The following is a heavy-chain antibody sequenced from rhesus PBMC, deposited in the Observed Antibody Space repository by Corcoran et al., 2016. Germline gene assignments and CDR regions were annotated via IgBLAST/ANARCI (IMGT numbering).Heavy chain of an antibody. J-gene: IGHJ4*01. Sequence: QVQLVQSGAEVKKPGSSVKVSCKASGYTFTDYYMHWVRQAPRQGLEWMGWINPCNGNTKNAQKFQGRVTMTRDTSTSTAYMERSSLRSEDTAVYYCAREGIAATEALWVYWGQGVLVTVSS. CDR2: INPCNGNT. V-gene: IGHV1S2*01. CDR3: AREGIAATEALWVY. D-gene: IGHD6-31*01. CDR1: GYTFTDYY.